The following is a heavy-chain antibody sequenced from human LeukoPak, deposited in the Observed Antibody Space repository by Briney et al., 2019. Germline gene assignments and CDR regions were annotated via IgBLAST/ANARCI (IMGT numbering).Heavy chain of an antibody. D-gene: IGHD3-10*01. V-gene: IGHV3-30-3*01. Sequence: GGSLRLSCAASGFTFSSYFMHWVRQAPGKGLEWVAVIAGDGSQTFYVESVKGRFSISRDNSKNTLYLQMNSLRAEDTAVYFCARERQDTIVHSGAFDIWGQGTMVIVSS. CDR1: GFTFSSYF. CDR3: ARERQDTIVHSGAFDI. J-gene: IGHJ3*02. CDR2: IAGDGSQT.